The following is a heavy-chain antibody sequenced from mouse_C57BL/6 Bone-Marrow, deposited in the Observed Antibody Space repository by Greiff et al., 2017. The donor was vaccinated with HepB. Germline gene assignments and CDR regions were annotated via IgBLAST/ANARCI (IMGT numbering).Heavy chain of an antibody. CDR1: GYTFTSYW. D-gene: IGHD3-2*02. CDR3: ARGGGKKQLRLRGNY. CDR2: IDPNSGGT. J-gene: IGHJ2*01. V-gene: IGHV1-62-3*01. Sequence: KESSKASGYTFTSYWMHWVKQRPGRGLEWIGRIDPNSGGTKYNEKFKSKATLTVDKPSSTAYMQLSSLTSEDSAVYYCARGGGKKQLRLRGNYWGQGTTLTVSS.